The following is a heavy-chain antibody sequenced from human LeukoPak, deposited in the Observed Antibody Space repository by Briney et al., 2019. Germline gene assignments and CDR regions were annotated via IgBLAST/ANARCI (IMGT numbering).Heavy chain of an antibody. CDR3: ASGGATVWGY. CDR1: GFAFSDYS. J-gene: IGHJ4*02. D-gene: IGHD3-16*01. Sequence: GGSLRLPCAASGFAFSDYSMNWVRQASGKGLEWIAAITSDSHYIYYADLMRGRFTISRDNAENSVYLQMNGLRADDTAVYYCASGGATVWGYWGQGALVIVSS. V-gene: IGHV3-21*01. CDR2: ITSDSHYI.